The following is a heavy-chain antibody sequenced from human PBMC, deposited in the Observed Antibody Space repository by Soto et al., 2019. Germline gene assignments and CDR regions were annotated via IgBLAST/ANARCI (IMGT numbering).Heavy chain of an antibody. CDR2: ISAYNGNT. Sequence: ASVKVSCKASGYTFTSYGISWVRQAPGQGLEWMGWISAYNGNTNYAQKLQGRVTMTTDTSTSTAYMELRSLRSDDTAVYYCARDLAKVARQTNFYYYYYGMDVWGQGTTVTVSS. CDR1: GYTFTSYG. D-gene: IGHD2-15*01. CDR3: ARDLAKVARQTNFYYYYYGMDV. J-gene: IGHJ6*02. V-gene: IGHV1-18*01.